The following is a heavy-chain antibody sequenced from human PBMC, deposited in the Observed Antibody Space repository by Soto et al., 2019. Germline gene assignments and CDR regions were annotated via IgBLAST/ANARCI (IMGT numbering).Heavy chain of an antibody. V-gene: IGHV3-7*03. CDR1: GFTFSSYW. Sequence: EVQLVESGGGLVQPGGSLRLSCAASGFTFSSYWMSWVHQAPGKGLEWVANIKQDGSEKYYVDSVKGRFTISRDNAKNSLYLQMNSLRAEDTAVYYCAREPSGYSYGYPYFDYWGQGTLVTVSS. J-gene: IGHJ4*02. D-gene: IGHD5-18*01. CDR2: IKQDGSEK. CDR3: AREPSGYSYGYPYFDY.